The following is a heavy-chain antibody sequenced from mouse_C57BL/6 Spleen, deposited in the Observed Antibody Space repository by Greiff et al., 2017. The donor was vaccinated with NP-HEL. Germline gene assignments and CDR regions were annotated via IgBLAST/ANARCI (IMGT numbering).Heavy chain of an antibody. D-gene: IGHD1-1*01. J-gene: IGHJ4*01. CDR2: IYPSDSET. V-gene: IGHV1-61*01. CDR1: GYTFTSYW. CDR3: ARARPSYYGSSYYAMDY. Sequence: QVQLQQPGAELVRPGSSVKLSCKASGYTFTSYWMDWVKQRPGQGLEWIGNIYPSDSETHYNQKFKDKATLTVDKSSSTAYMQLSSLTSEDSAVYYCARARPSYYGSSYYAMDYWGQGTSVTVSS.